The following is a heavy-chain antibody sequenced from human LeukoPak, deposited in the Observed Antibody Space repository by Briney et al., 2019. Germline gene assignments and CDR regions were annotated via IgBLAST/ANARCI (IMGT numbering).Heavy chain of an antibody. D-gene: IGHD2-2*02. J-gene: IGHJ4*02. CDR1: GYSISSGYY. V-gene: IGHV4-38-2*01. Sequence: PSETLSLTCAVTGYSISSGYYWGWIRQPPGKGLEWIGSIYHSGGTYYNPALKSRVTISVDTAKNQFSLKLSSVTAADTAVYYCASSLPAAIRYWGQGTLVTVSS. CDR2: IYHSGGT. CDR3: ASSLPAAIRY.